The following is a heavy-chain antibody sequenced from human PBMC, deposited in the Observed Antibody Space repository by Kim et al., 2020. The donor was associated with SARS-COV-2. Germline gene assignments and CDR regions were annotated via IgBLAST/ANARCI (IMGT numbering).Heavy chain of an antibody. CDR3: ASPGLGYSYGPPRHGMDM. V-gene: IGHV3-33*01. J-gene: IGHJ6*02. CDR2: IWYDGSKE. CDR1: GVTFSSFA. Sequence: GGSLRLSCAASGVTFSSFAMRWVRQAPGKGLEWVAVIWYDGSKEYYADSVKGRFTISRDNSKNTLDLQMNSLRAEDTAVYYCASPGLGYSYGPPRHGMDMWRQGPTVTVPS. D-gene: IGHD5-18*01.